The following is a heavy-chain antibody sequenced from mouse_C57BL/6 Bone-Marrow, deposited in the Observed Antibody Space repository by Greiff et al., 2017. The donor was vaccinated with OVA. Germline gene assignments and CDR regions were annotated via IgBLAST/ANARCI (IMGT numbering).Heavy chain of an antibody. CDR2: IDPENGDT. CDR3: TSYGSFAY. V-gene: IGHV14-4*01. J-gene: IGHJ2*01. CDR1: GFNIKDDY. D-gene: IGHD2-1*01. Sequence: VQLQQSGAELVRPGASVKLSCTASGFNIKDDYMHWVKQRPEQGLAWIGWIDPENGDTEYASKFQGKATITADTSANPAYLQLSSLTSEDTAGYCCTSYGSFAYWGQGTTLTVSS.